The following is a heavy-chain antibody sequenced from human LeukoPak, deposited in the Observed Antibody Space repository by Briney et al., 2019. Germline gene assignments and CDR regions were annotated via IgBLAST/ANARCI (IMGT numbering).Heavy chain of an antibody. CDR1: GFTFSSYA. CDR2: ISGSGGST. J-gene: IGHJ6*02. V-gene: IGHV3-23*01. D-gene: IGHD2-2*01. Sequence: AGGSLRLSCAASGFTFSSYAMSWVRQAPGKGLEWVSAISGSGGSTYYADSVKGRFTISRDNSKNTLYLQMNSLRAEDTAVYYCAKGIKYCSSTSCSPFVFYGMDVWGQGTTVTVSS. CDR3: AKGIKYCSSTSCSPFVFYGMDV.